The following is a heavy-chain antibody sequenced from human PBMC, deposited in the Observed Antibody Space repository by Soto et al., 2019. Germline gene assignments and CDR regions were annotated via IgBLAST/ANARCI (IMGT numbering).Heavy chain of an antibody. Sequence: PGGSLRHCCAASGCILSDHYMSWIRQAPGKGLEWIGYSSNSGSFTRYADSVKGRFSISGDNAKSSLYLQISSLRGDDTATYYCVKSGDNYNLLDSWGQGT. D-gene: IGHD1-1*01. CDR3: VKSGDNYNLLDS. J-gene: IGHJ4*02. CDR1: GCILSDHY. CDR2: SSNSGSFT. V-gene: IGHV3-11*06.